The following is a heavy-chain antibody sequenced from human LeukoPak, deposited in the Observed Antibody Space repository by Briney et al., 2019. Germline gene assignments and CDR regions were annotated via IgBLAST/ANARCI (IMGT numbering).Heavy chain of an antibody. V-gene: IGHV1-18*01. CDR2: ISAYNGNT. CDR3: ASSDDYGDYFPSFDY. J-gene: IGHJ4*02. Sequence: ASVKVSCKASGYTFTSYGISWVRQAPGQGLEWMGWISAYNGNTNYAQKLQGRVTMTTDTSTSTAYMELRSLRSDDTAVYYCASSDDYGDYFPSFDYWGQGTLVTVSS. CDR1: GYTFTSYG. D-gene: IGHD4-17*01.